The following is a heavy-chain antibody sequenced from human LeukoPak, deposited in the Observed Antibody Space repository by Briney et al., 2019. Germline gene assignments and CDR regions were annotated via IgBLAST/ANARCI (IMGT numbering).Heavy chain of an antibody. Sequence: PGGSLRLSCAASGFTFSSYEMNWVRQAPGKGLEWVSYISSSDGTIYYADSVKGRFTISRDNAKNSLYLQMNSLRAGDTAVDYCARTIEMATISYFDYWGQGTLVTVSS. CDR1: GFTFSSYE. V-gene: IGHV3-48*03. CDR3: ARTIEMATISYFDY. J-gene: IGHJ4*02. D-gene: IGHD5-24*01. CDR2: ISSSDGTI.